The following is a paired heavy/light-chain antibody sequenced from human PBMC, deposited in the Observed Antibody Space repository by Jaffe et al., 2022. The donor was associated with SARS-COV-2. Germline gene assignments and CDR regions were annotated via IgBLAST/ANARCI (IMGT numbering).Light chain of an antibody. CDR2: GAS. Sequence: EVVLTQSPGTLSLSPGEGATLSCRASQSVSSSLAWYQQKPGQGPRLLIYGASSRATGIPDRFTGSESGTDFTLTISRVEPEDFAVYYCQQYGDSPITFGQGTRLEIK. CDR1: QSVSSS. J-gene: IGKJ5*01. CDR3: QQYGDSPIT. V-gene: IGKV3-20*01.
Heavy chain of an antibody. CDR1: GGSITNYY. J-gene: IGHJ5*02. CDR2: IFYTGST. Sequence: QVQLEESGPGLVKPWETLSLTCTVSGGSITNYYWSWIRQPPGRGLEWIGYIFYTGSTNYNASLKSRVTISLDTSKNQFSLKLSSVTAADTAVYYCARHPSAHQRFDPWGQGTLVTVSS. V-gene: IGHV4-59*08. CDR3: ARHPSAHQRFDP.